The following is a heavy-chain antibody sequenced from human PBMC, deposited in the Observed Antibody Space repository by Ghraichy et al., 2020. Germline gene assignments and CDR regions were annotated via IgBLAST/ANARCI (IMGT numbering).Heavy chain of an antibody. CDR3: AKFYSFEAYCSSTSCYEGSYFQH. J-gene: IGHJ1*01. V-gene: IGHV3-23*01. D-gene: IGHD2-2*01. CDR2: ISGSGGST. CDR1: GFTFSSYA. Sequence: GGSLRLSCAASGFTFSSYAMSWVRQAPGKGLEWVSAISGSGGSTYYADSVKGRFTISRDNSKNTLYLQMNSLRAEDTAVYYCAKFYSFEAYCSSTSCYEGSYFQHWGQGTLVTVSS.